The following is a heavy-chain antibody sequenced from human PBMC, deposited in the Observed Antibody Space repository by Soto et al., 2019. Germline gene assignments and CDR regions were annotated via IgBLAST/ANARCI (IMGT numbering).Heavy chain of an antibody. V-gene: IGHV4-34*01. D-gene: IGHD3-10*01. J-gene: IGHJ4*02. CDR2: INHSGSA. CDR1: GGSFSGYY. CDR3: AKARIGDDY. Sequence: SETLSLTCAVYGGSFSGYYWSWIRQPPGKGLEWIGEINHSGSANYNPSLKSRVTISVDTSKNQFSLKLNSVTAADTAMYYCAKARIGDDYWGQGILVTVS.